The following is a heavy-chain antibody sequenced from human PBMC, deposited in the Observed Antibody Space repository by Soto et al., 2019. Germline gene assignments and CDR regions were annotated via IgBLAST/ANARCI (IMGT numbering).Heavy chain of an antibody. J-gene: IGHJ4*02. V-gene: IGHV3-7*01. CDR2: IKYDGSGK. D-gene: IGHD5-12*01. Sequence: GGSLRLSCEGSEFTFSDYWMSWVRQAPGRGLEWVATIKYDGSGKYYLDSVKGRFTISRDNARNSLFLQMNSLRVEDTALYYCARSKGGYDNYFDYWGQGTLVTVSS. CDR1: EFTFSDYW. CDR3: ARSKGGYDNYFDY.